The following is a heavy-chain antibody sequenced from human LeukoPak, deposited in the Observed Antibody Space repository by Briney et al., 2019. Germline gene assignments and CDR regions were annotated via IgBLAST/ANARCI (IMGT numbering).Heavy chain of an antibody. CDR2: IYYSGST. CDR3: ARRASYYYDSRDFDY. V-gene: IGHV4-39*01. CDR1: GGSISSSSYY. J-gene: IGHJ4*02. D-gene: IGHD3-22*01. Sequence: SETLSLTCTVSGGSISSSSYYWGWIRQPPGKGLEWIGSIYYSGSTYYNPSLKSRVTISVDTSKNQFSLKQSSVTAADTAVYYCARRASYYYDSRDFDYWGQGTLVTVSS.